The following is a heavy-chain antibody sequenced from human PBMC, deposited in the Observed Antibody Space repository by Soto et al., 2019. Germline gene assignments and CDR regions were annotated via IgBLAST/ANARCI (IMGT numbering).Heavy chain of an antibody. CDR3: ARGVGSSENWFDP. J-gene: IGHJ5*02. CDR1: GGSISSSSYY. D-gene: IGHD2-2*01. CDR2: IYHSGST. Sequence: PSETLSLTCTVSGGSISSSSYYWGWIRQPPGKGLEWIGSIYHSGSTYYNPSLKSRVTISVDTSKNQFSLKLSSVTAADTAVYYCARGVGSSENWFDPWGQGTLVTVSS. V-gene: IGHV4-39*01.